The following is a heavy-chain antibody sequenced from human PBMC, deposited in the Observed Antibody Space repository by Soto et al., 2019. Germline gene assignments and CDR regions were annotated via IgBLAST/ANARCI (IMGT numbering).Heavy chain of an antibody. CDR2: ISSDGSDK. V-gene: IGHV3-30*18. CDR1: GFTFSNFG. D-gene: IGHD2-15*01. CDR3: AKGSEVARQELDY. Sequence: ESGGGVVQPGRSLRLSCAASGFTFSNFGMHWVRQAPGKGLEWVAVISSDGSDKYYSDSVKGRFTISRDNSKNTLFLQMNCLRVEDTAVYYCAKGSEVARQELDYWGQGTLVTVSS. J-gene: IGHJ4*02.